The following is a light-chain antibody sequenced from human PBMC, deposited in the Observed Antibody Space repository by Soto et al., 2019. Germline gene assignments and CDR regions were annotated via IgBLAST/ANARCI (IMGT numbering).Light chain of an antibody. CDR2: GSS. CDR1: SSNIGAGYD. V-gene: IGLV1-40*01. CDR3: QSYDRSLSGHVV. Sequence: QAVVTQPPSVSGAPGQRVTISCTGSSSNIGAGYDVHWYQQLPGTAPKLLIYGSSYRPSGVPDRFSGSKSGTSASLAITGRQADDEADYYCQSYDRSLSGHVVFGGGTKVTVL. J-gene: IGLJ2*01.